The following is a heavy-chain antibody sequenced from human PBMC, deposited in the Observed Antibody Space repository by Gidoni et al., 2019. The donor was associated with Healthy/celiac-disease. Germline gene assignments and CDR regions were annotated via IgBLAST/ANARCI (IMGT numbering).Heavy chain of an antibody. D-gene: IGHD3-10*01. CDR1: GFTFSSYA. CDR3: AKGFGVWSLGIQH. V-gene: IGHV3-23*04. J-gene: IGHJ1*01. CDR2: ISGSGGST. Sequence: EVQLVESGGGLVTPWGSLRLYCAAAGFTFSSYAIGWVRPAPGKGLEWVSAISGSGGSTYYADSVKGRFTISRDNSKNTLYLQMNSLRAEDTAVYDCAKGFGVWSLGIQHWGQGTLVTVSS.